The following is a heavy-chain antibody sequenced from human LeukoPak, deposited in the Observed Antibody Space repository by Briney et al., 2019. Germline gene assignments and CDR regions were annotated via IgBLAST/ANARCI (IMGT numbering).Heavy chain of an antibody. V-gene: IGHV1-2*02. Sequence: DSMKVSCKASGYTFTGYYIHWVRQAPGQGLEWMGWINPNNGDTNFDPKFQGRLTLSRDTSISTAYMELGRLRSDDTAVYYCARIKWSAANDWGQGTLVSVPS. CDR3: ARIKWSAAND. J-gene: IGHJ4*02. CDR2: INPNNGDT. CDR1: GYTFTGYY. D-gene: IGHD6-13*01.